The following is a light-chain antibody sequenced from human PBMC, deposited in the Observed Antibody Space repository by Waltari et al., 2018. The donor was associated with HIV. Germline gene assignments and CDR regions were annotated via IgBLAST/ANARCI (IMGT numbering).Light chain of an antibody. CDR3: LLSYGGVRV. V-gene: IGLV7-46*01. CDR2: DSE. J-gene: IGLJ2*01. CDR1: SGGVARSHF. Sequence: VVTQEPSLTVSPGDTVTLSCASFSGGVARSHFPYWFQLKPGQPPRTLIYDSEKRHPLTSGRFSGSLAGGRAILTLSGALPEDEAEYFCLLSYGGVRVFGGGTNLTV.